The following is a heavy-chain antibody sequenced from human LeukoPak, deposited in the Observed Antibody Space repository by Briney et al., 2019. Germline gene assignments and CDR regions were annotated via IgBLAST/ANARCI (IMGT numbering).Heavy chain of an antibody. CDR3: AKDLRPEIVAAIFYY. Sequence: GGSLRLSCAASGFTFDDYAMHWVRQAPGKGLEWVSGISWNSGSIGYADSVKGRFTISRDNAKNSLYLQMNSLRAEDTAFYYCAKDLRPEIVAAIFYYWGQGTLVTVSS. V-gene: IGHV3-9*01. CDR1: GFTFDDYA. J-gene: IGHJ4*02. D-gene: IGHD5-12*01. CDR2: ISWNSGSI.